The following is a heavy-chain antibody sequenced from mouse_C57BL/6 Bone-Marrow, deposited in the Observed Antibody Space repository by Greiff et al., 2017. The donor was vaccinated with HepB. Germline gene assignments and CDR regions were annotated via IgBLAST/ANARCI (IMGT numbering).Heavy chain of an antibody. J-gene: IGHJ1*03. CDR1: GYAFTNYL. CDR2: INPGSGGT. Sequence: QVQLQQSGAELVRPGTSVKVSCKASGYAFTNYLIEWVKQRPGQGLEWIGVINPGSGGTNYNEKFKGKATLTADKSSSTAYMQLSSLTSEDSAVYFCVGLYYSNYLYWYFDVWGTGTTVTVSS. V-gene: IGHV1-54*01. D-gene: IGHD2-5*01. CDR3: VGLYYSNYLYWYFDV.